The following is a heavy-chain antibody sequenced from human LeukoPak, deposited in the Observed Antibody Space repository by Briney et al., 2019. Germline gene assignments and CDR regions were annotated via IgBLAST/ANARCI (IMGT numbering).Heavy chain of an antibody. CDR1: GFTFRSYA. Sequence: GTPLRLSCAASGFTFRSYAMHWVRQAPGKGLEWVAIISYDGENKLYADSVKGRLTISRDNSKNTLYLQMNSLRADDTALYYCARGYSSGWSNWFDLWGEGTLVTVSS. D-gene: IGHD6-19*01. V-gene: IGHV3-30*04. J-gene: IGHJ5*02. CDR2: ISYDGENK. CDR3: ARGYSSGWSNWFDL.